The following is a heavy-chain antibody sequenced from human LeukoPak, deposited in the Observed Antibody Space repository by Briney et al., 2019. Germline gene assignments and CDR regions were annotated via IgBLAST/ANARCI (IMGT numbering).Heavy chain of an antibody. Sequence: GGSLRLSCAASGFTFSSYSMMWVRQAPGKGLEWVANIKQDGSEKYYVDSVKGRFTISRDNAKNSLYLQMNSLRAEDTAVYCCARHGEGGYDLDYWGQGTLVTVSS. CDR1: GFTFSSYS. CDR2: IKQDGSEK. V-gene: IGHV3-7*01. J-gene: IGHJ4*02. CDR3: ARHGEGGYDLDY. D-gene: IGHD5-12*01.